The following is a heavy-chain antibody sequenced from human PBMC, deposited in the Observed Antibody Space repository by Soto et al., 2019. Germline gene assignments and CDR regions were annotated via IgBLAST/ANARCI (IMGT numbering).Heavy chain of an antibody. CDR1: GFTFSSYA. J-gene: IGHJ6*02. V-gene: IGHV3-30-3*01. CDR2: ISYDGSNK. D-gene: IGHD3-10*01. Sequence: GGSLRLSCAASGFTFSSYAMHWVRQAPGKGLEWVAVISYDGSNKYYADSVKGRFTISRDNSKNTLYLQMNSLRAEDTAVYSCAREGEDYYYYGMDVWGQGTTVTVSS. CDR3: AREGEDYYYYGMDV.